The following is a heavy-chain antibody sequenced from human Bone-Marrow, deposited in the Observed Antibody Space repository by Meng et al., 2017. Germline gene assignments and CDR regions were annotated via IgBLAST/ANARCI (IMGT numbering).Heavy chain of an antibody. V-gene: IGHV3-74*01. J-gene: IGHJ4*02. CDR2: INSDGSST. D-gene: IGHD5-24*01. CDR3: ARDSGDGYNFGPLDY. CDR1: GFTFSSYW. Sequence: GESLKISCAASGFTFSSYWMHWVRQAPGKGLVWVSRINSDGSSTSYADSVKGRFTISRDNAKNTLYLQMNSLRAEDTAVYYCARDSGDGYNFGPLDYWGQGTLVTVSS.